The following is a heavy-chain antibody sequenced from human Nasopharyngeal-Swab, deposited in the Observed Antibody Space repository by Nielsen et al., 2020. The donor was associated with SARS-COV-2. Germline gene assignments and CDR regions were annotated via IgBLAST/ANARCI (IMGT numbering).Heavy chain of an antibody. V-gene: IGHV5-51*01. D-gene: IGHD6-6*01. Sequence: GESLEISCQGSGSSFTSYWIGWGSKMPGKGLEWMGIIYTGDSDTRYSPSFQGQVTISADKSISTAYLQWSSLKASDTAMYYCARGLGIAARGAFDIWGQGTMVTVSS. J-gene: IGHJ3*02. CDR1: GSSFTSYW. CDR3: ARGLGIAARGAFDI. CDR2: IYTGDSDT.